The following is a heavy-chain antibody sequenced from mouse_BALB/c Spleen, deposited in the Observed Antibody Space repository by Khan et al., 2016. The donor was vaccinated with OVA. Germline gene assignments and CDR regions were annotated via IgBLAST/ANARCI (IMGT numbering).Heavy chain of an antibody. V-gene: IGHV1-26*01. J-gene: IGHJ3*01. CDR3: EQGYDFFAY. CDR1: GYSFTGYY. D-gene: IGHD2-14*01. Sequence: EVQLQESGPDLVKPGASVKISCKASGYSFTGYYMNWVKQSHGKSLECIGRVNPNTGNTNYNQKFKGMAILTVDSSSSTVYMELRSLTSEDSAVYYSEQGYDFFAYWGQGTLVTVSA. CDR2: VNPNTGNT.